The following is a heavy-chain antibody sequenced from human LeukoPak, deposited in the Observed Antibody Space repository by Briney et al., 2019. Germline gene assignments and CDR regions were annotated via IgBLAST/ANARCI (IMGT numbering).Heavy chain of an antibody. V-gene: IGHV3-11*04. CDR2: ISGTGNTI. D-gene: IGHD2-21*02. Sequence: GGSLRLSCAASGFTFTDYFISWIRQSPGKGLEWISYISGTGNTIYYADSVKGRFTIARDNAKNSVTLQMNNLRADDTAVYYCAKDSRSGWWRQLDLWGHFDSWGQGTLVTVSS. J-gene: IGHJ4*02. CDR1: GFTFTDYF. CDR3: AKDSRSGWWRQLDLWGHFDS.